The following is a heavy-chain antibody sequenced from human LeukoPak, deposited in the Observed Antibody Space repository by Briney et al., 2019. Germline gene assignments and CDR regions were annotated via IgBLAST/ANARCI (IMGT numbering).Heavy chain of an antibody. Sequence: GSLRLSCEASGFTCSSYWMSWVRQAPGKGLEWVANIKQDGSENYYVDSVKGRFTISRDNAKNSLYLQMNSLRAEDTAVYFCARATTEYFDFWSGPTDYYYMDVWGKGTTVTVSS. D-gene: IGHD3-3*01. V-gene: IGHV3-7*01. CDR1: GFTCSSYW. CDR3: ARATTEYFDFWSGPTDYYYMDV. CDR2: IKQDGSEN. J-gene: IGHJ6*03.